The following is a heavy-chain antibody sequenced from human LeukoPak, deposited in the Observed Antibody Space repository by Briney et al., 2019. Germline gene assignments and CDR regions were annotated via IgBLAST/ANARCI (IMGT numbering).Heavy chain of an antibody. D-gene: IGHD3-3*01. V-gene: IGHV3-30*18. CDR2: ISYDGRNK. Sequence: PGGSLRLSCVGSGFTFNTYGIHWVRQAPGKGLEWLAIISYDGRNKEFADSVKGRFTISRDNSKNTLYLQVNSLRAEDTAVYYCAKGDLFWSGYEGFDPWGQGTLVTVSS. CDR1: GFTFNTYG. CDR3: AKGDLFWSGYEGFDP. J-gene: IGHJ5*02.